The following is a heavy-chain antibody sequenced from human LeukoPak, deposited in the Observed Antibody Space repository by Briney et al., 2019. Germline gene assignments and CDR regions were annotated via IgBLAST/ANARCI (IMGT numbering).Heavy chain of an antibody. D-gene: IGHD3-3*01. J-gene: IGHJ6*02. CDR2: INHSGST. CDR1: GGSFSGYY. Sequence: SETLSLTCAVYGGSFSGYYWSWIRQPPGKGLEWIGEINHSGSTNYNPSLKSRVTISVDTSKNQFSLKLSSVTAADTAVYYCARDVRFLEWSTGDYYYYGMDVWGQGTTVTVSS. CDR3: ARDVRFLEWSTGDYYYYGMDV. V-gene: IGHV4-34*01.